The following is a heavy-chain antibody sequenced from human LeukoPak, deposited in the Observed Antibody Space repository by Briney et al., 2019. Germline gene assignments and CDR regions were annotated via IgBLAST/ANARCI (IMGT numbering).Heavy chain of an antibody. V-gene: IGHV3-7*05. D-gene: IGHD6-19*01. CDR2: IKEDGREK. CDR3: ARVTAVAAVYFFDY. J-gene: IGHJ4*02. CDR1: GFTFSSYW. Sequence: PGGSLRLSCAASGFTFSSYWMSWVRQAPGKGLEWVANIKEDGREKYYVDSVKGRFTISRDNAKNSLYLRMNSLRGEDTAVYYCARVTAVAAVYFFDYWGQGTLVTVSS.